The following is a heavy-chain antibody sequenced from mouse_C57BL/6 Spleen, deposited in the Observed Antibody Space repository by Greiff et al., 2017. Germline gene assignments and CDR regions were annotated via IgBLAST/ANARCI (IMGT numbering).Heavy chain of an antibody. D-gene: IGHD2-2*01. CDR2: IHPSDSDT. V-gene: IGHV1-74*01. J-gene: IGHJ4*01. CDR1: GYTFTSYW. CDR3: AMLGGYAYYYAMDY. Sequence: QVQLQQPGAELVKPGASVKVSCKASGYTFTSYWMHWVKQRPGQGLEWIGRIHPSDSDTNYNQKFKGKATLTVDNSSSTAYMQLSSLTSEDSAFYYCAMLGGYAYYYAMDYWGQGTSVTVSS.